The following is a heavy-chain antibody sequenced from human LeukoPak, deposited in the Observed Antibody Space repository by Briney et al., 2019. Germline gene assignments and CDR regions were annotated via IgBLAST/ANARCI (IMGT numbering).Heavy chain of an antibody. V-gene: IGHV3-74*01. D-gene: IGHD1-26*01. J-gene: IGHJ4*02. CDR3: AREVGTIDY. Sequence: GGSLRLSCAASGFIFSSYWMHWVRQAPGKGLVWVSRINSDESNTSYADSVKGRFTITRDNAKNTLYLQMNSLRAEDTAVYYCAREVGTIDYWGQGTLVTVSS. CDR2: INSDESNT. CDR1: GFIFSSYW.